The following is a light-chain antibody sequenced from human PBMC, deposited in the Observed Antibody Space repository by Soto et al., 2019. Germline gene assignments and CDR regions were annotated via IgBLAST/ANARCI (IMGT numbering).Light chain of an antibody. Sequence: IQMTQSASSLSASVGDRVTITCRASQDISVYLAWYQQKPGKVPKLLIYSASTLQSGVPSRFSGSGSGTDFTLTISSLQPEDVATYYCQKFNTAPLTFGQGTRLEIK. CDR1: QDISVY. CDR2: SAS. J-gene: IGKJ5*01. V-gene: IGKV1-27*01. CDR3: QKFNTAPLT.